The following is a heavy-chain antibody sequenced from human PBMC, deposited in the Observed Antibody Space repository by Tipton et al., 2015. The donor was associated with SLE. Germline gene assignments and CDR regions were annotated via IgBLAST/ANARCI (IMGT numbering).Heavy chain of an antibody. D-gene: IGHD1-1*01. CDR3: ARLGTGIFDY. CDR1: GGSFSGYY. CDR2: IYCSGST. V-gene: IGHV4-59*01. Sequence: TLSLTCAVYGGSFSGYYWSWIRQPPGKGLEWIGYIYCSGSTNYNPSLKSRVTISVDTSKNQFSLKLSSVTAADTAVYYCARLGTGIFDYWGQGTLVTVSS. J-gene: IGHJ4*02.